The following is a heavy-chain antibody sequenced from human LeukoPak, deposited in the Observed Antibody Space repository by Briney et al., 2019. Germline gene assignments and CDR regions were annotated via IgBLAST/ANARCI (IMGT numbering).Heavy chain of an antibody. D-gene: IGHD3-22*01. CDR3: ARDSNYYDSSGNFDP. V-gene: IGHV1-18*01. CDR2: ISAYNGNT. J-gene: IGHJ5*02. CDR1: GYTFTSYG. Sequence: GASVKVSCKASGYTFTSYGISWVRQAPGQGLEWMGWISAYNGNTNYAQKLQGRVTMTTDTSTSTAYMELRSLRADDTPVYYCARDSNYYDSSGNFDPWGQGTLVTVSS.